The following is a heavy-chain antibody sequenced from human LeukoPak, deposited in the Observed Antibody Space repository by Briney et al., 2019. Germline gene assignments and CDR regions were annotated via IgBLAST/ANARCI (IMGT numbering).Heavy chain of an antibody. CDR1: GYSFTSYG. V-gene: IGHV1-18*01. CDR3: TRVGGYSPSATGGKAFDI. CDR2: LSPYSGNT. Sequence: ASVKVSLKSSGYSFTSYGLNWVRQAPAQGLEWVGWLSPYSGNTNYTQKDQSTITMTTDTSTSTAYMELRSLRSDDTAKSFSTRVGGYSPSATGGKAFDIWGQGTMVTVSS. D-gene: IGHD6-13*01. J-gene: IGHJ3*02.